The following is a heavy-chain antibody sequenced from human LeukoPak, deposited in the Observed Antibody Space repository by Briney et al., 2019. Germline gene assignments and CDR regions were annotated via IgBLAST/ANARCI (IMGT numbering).Heavy chain of an antibody. Sequence: ASVKVSCKASGYTFTNYDINWLRQATGQGLKWMGWMNPDNGNTGYAQKFQGRVTMTRDTSISTAYMELSSLRSEDTAVYFCARARSVRTYNWFDPWGQGTLVTVSS. J-gene: IGHJ5*02. CDR3: ARARSVRTYNWFDP. CDR1: GYTFTNYD. V-gene: IGHV1-8*01. CDR2: MNPDNGNT. D-gene: IGHD3-3*01.